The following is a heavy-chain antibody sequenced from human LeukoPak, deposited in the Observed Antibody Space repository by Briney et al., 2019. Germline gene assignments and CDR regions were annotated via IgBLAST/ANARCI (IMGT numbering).Heavy chain of an antibody. CDR3: AREHSSSWDQFDY. V-gene: IGHV1-18*01. Sequence: GASVKVSCKASGYSFVGYGITWVRQAPGQGLEWMGWFNPENGNTNYAQKVQGRVTMTADTSTSTSYMELRSLRSDDTAVYDCAREHSSSWDQFDYWGQGTLVTVSS. CDR1: GYSFVGYG. CDR2: FNPENGNT. J-gene: IGHJ4*02. D-gene: IGHD6-13*01.